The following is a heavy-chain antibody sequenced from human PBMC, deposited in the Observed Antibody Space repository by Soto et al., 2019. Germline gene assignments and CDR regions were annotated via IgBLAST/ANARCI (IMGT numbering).Heavy chain of an antibody. V-gene: IGHV4-59*08. CDR3: ATYFTGGGGRGY. J-gene: IGHJ4*02. Sequence: QVQLQESGPGLVKPSETLSLTCTVSGGSITSDHWSWIRQPPEKGLEWIGQIFYSGSSSYNPSLQSRVTISKDTSKKQFSLRLSSVTAADTAVYFCATYFTGGGGRGYWGQGTLVTVSS. CDR2: IFYSGSS. CDR1: GGSITSDH. D-gene: IGHD3-16*01.